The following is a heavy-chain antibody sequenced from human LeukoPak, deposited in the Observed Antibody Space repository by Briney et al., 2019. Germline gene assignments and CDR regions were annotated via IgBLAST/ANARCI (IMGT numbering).Heavy chain of an antibody. J-gene: IGHJ4*02. CDR1: GLTFSSYG. CDR3: ARDPAYDFGDQVLDY. V-gene: IGHV3-33*01. CDR2: IWYDGSNK. D-gene: IGHD3-3*01. Sequence: PGRSLRLSCAASGLTFSSYGMHWVRQAPGKGLEWVAVIWYDGSNKYYADSVKGRFTISRDNSKNTLYLQMNSLRAEDTAVYYCARDPAYDFGDQVLDYWGQGTLVTVSS.